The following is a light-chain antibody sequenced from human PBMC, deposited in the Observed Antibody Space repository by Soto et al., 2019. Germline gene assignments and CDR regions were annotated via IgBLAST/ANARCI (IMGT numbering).Light chain of an antibody. CDR1: SSDVGSYNL. Sequence: SVLTQPASVSGSPGQSITVSCTGTSSDVGSYNLVSWYQQHPGKAPKLMIYEGTKRPSGVSNRFSGSKSVNTASLTISALQAEDEADYYCCSYAGSSTYVFGTGTKVTVL. J-gene: IGLJ1*01. V-gene: IGLV2-23*01. CDR3: CSYAGSSTYV. CDR2: EGT.